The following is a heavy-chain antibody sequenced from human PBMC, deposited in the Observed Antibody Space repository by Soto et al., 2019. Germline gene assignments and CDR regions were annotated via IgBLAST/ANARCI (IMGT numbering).Heavy chain of an antibody. V-gene: IGHV3-21*01. Sequence: EVQLVESGGGLVKPGGSLRLSCAASGFTFSSYSMNWVRQAPGKGLEWVSSISSSSSYIYYADSVKGRFTISRDNAKNSLYLQMNSLRAEDTAVYYCARDYCSGGSCYRVYYYYYYMDVWGKGTTVTVSS. J-gene: IGHJ6*03. D-gene: IGHD2-15*01. CDR3: ARDYCSGGSCYRVYYYYYYMDV. CDR1: GFTFSSYS. CDR2: ISSSSSYI.